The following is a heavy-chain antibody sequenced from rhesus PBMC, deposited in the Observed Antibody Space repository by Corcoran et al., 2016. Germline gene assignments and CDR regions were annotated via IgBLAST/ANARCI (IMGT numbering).Heavy chain of an antibody. CDR2: FSGSSGST. V-gene: IGHV4-173*01. CDR1: GGSIRSNY. CDR3: ARDLGPEDNSLDV. J-gene: IGHJ5-2*02. D-gene: IGHD3-34*01. Sequence: QVRLQESGPGLVKPSETLSLTCAVPGGSIRSNYWSWIRQPPGTGLEWIGRFSGSSGSTDYNPSLKSRVTISTDTSKNQFSLKLSSVSAADTAVYYCARDLGPEDNSLDVWGRGLLVTVSS.